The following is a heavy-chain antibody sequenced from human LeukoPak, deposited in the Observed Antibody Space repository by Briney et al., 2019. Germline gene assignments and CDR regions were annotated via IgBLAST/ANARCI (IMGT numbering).Heavy chain of an antibody. V-gene: IGHV3-11*06. J-gene: IGHJ3*02. D-gene: IGHD1-14*01. CDR1: GFTFSDYY. CDR2: ISSSSSST. CDR3: ARGTGEVGTITDAFDI. Sequence: GGSLRLSCAASGFTFSDYYMSWMRQAPGKGLECISYISSSSSSTKYADSVKGRFTISRDNAKNSLYLQTNSLRAEDTAVYYCARGTGEVGTITDAFDIWGQGTMVTVSS.